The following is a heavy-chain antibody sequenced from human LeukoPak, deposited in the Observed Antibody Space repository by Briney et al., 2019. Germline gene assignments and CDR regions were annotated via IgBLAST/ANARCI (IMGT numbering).Heavy chain of an antibody. V-gene: IGHV4-59*01. CDR1: GGSISSYY. CDR2: IYYSGST. Sequence: PSETLSLTCTVSGGSISSYYWSWIRQPPGKGLEWIGYIYYSGSTNYNPSLKSRVIISVDTSKNQFSLKLSSVTAADTAVYYCARVGYCSGGSCYSSPLFDYWGQGTLVTVSS. D-gene: IGHD2-15*01. J-gene: IGHJ4*02. CDR3: ARVGYCSGGSCYSSPLFDY.